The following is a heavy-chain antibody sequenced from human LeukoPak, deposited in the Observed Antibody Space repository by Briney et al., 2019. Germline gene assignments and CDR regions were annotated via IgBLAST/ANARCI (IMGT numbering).Heavy chain of an antibody. J-gene: IGHJ5*02. V-gene: IGHV4-59*01. CDR2: IYYSGGT. CDR3: ARVGRGYCSGGSCSRLFPRPTANWFDP. CDR1: GGSISSYY. D-gene: IGHD2-15*01. Sequence: PSETLSLTCTVSGGSISSYYWSWIRQPPGKGLECIAYIYYSGGTNYNPSLQSRVTISVDTSKNQFSLKLSSVSAADTAVYYCARVGRGYCSGGSCSRLFPRPTANWFDPWGQGTLVTVSS.